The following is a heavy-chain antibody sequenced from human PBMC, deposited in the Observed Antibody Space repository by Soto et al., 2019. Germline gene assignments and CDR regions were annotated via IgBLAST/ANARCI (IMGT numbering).Heavy chain of an antibody. CDR2: ISFDGSKI. Sequence: QGQLVQSGGGVVQPGRSLTLSCEASAFTFSRFAMHWVRQAPGKGLEWVALISFDGSKIFSTHSVKDRFTISRDNSKKTLFLQMNNLRAEDTAVYYCAKDVSVIVPVDKLKLFYDYGMDVWVQGTTVTVSS. CDR3: AKDVSVIVPVDKLKLFYDYGMDV. V-gene: IGHV3-30*18. D-gene: IGHD2-2*01. J-gene: IGHJ6*02. CDR1: AFTFSRFA.